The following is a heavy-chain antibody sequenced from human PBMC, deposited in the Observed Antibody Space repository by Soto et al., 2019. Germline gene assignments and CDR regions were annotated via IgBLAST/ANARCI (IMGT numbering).Heavy chain of an antibody. CDR1: GGSISSGGYS. V-gene: IGHV4-30-2*01. CDR2: IYHSGST. J-gene: IGHJ4*02. D-gene: IGHD3-22*01. CDR3: ARGDYYDSSGYYGTTTFDY. Sequence: SETLSLTCAVSGGSISSGGYSWSWIRQPPGKGLEWIGYIYHSGSTYYNTSLKSRVTISVDRSKKQFSLKLSSVTAADTAVFYCARGDYYDSSGYYGTTTFDYWGQGTLVTVSS.